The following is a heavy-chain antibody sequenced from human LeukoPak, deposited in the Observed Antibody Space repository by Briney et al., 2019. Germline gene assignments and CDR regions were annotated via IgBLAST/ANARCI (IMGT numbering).Heavy chain of an antibody. Sequence: SETLSLTCTVSGGSISSYYWSWIRQPAGKGLEWIGRIYTSGSTNYNPSLKSRVTISVDTSKNQFSLELSSVTAADTAVYYCARHEKLGQFDYWGEGTLVTVSS. CDR1: GGSISSYY. V-gene: IGHV4-4*07. CDR3: ARHEKLGQFDY. D-gene: IGHD3-10*01. J-gene: IGHJ4*02. CDR2: IYTSGST.